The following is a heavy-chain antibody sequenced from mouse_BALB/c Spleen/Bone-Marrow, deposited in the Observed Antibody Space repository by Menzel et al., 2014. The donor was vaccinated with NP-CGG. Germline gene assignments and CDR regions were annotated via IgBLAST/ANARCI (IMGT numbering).Heavy chain of an antibody. J-gene: IGHJ3*01. CDR1: GYTFTTYW. Sequence: QSGAELVKPGASVKLSCRASGYTFTTYWMHWVKQRPGQGLEWIGAINARNGRTNYNEKFKSNATLSVDKSSSTAYMQPSSLTTEDSAVYYCASAYGYDATIGWMVPRGQATLVPDSA. V-gene: IGHV1S81*02. CDR2: INARNGRT. CDR3: ASAYGYDATIGWMVP. D-gene: IGHD2-14*01.